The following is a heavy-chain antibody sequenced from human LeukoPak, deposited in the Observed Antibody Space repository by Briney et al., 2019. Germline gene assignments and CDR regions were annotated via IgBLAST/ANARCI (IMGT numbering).Heavy chain of an antibody. J-gene: IGHJ4*02. CDR2: ISSSSSYI. Sequence: GGSLRLSCAASGFTFSSYSMNWVRQAPGKGLEWVSSISSSSSYIYYADSVKGRFTISRDNAKNSLYLQMNSLRAEDTAVYYCASGGIQLWPLHKIIDYWGQGTLVTVSS. V-gene: IGHV3-21*01. CDR3: ASGGIQLWPLHKIIDY. CDR1: GFTFSSYS. D-gene: IGHD5-18*01.